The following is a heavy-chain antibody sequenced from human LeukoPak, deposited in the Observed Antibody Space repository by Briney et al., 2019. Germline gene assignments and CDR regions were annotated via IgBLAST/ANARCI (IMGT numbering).Heavy chain of an antibody. CDR1: GFTFDDYA. D-gene: IGHD5-24*01. CDR2: ISWNSGSI. Sequence: GGSLRLSCAASGFTFDDYAMHWVRQAPGKGLEWVSGISWNSGSIGYADSVKGRFTISRDNAKNSLYLQMNSLRAEDTAVYYCARDREMATTPKYFDYWGQGTLVTVSS. CDR3: ARDREMATTPKYFDY. J-gene: IGHJ4*02. V-gene: IGHV3-9*01.